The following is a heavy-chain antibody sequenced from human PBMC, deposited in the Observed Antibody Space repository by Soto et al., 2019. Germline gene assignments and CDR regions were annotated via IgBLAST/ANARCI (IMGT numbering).Heavy chain of an antibody. Sequence: PSETLSLTCTVSGYSMTSGGYYWSWIRHLPGKGLAWIGYIYYSGGTQFNPSLKSRVSMSVDTSKNQFSLRLSSVTAADTAVYYCATLLGSHQHYYFGIDVWGQGTTVTVSS. D-gene: IGHD2-2*01. CDR1: GYSMTSGGYY. V-gene: IGHV4-31*03. CDR3: ATLLGSHQHYYFGIDV. CDR2: IYYSGGT. J-gene: IGHJ6*02.